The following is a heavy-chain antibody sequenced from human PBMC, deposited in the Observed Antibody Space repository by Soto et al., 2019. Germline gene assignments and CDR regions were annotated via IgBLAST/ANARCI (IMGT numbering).Heavy chain of an antibody. CDR1: GYTFTGYY. D-gene: IGHD2-2*01. Sequence: ASVKVSCKASGYTFTGYYMHWVRQAPGQGLEWMGWINPNSGGTNYAQKFQGWVTMTRDTSISTASMELSRLRSDDTAVYYCARASAGYCSSTSCYRANWFDPWGQGTLVTVSS. J-gene: IGHJ5*02. CDR2: INPNSGGT. CDR3: ARASAGYCSSTSCYRANWFDP. V-gene: IGHV1-2*04.